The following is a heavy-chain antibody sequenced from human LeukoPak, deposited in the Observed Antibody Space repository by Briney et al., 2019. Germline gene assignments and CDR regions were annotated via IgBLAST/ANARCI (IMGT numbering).Heavy chain of an antibody. D-gene: IGHD4-23*01. CDR3: ARGDDYGGIYFFDY. Sequence: QAGGSLRLSCAASGFTFSSYWMSWVRQAPGKGLEWVANIKQDGSEKYYVDSVKGRFTISRDNAKNSLYLQMNSLRAEDTAVYYCARGDDYGGIYFFDYWGQGALVTVSS. CDR2: IKQDGSEK. CDR1: GFTFSSYW. V-gene: IGHV3-7*02. J-gene: IGHJ4*02.